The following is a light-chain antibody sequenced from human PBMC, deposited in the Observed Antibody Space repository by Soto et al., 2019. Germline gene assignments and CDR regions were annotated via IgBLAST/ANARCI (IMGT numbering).Light chain of an antibody. CDR1: SSDVGGYNY. V-gene: IGLV2-8*01. Sequence: QSALTQPPSASGSPGQSVTISCTGTSSDVGGYNYVSWYQQHPGKAPKLVIFGVNKRPLEVPDRFSGSKSGNTASLTVSGLQAEDEADYYCSSYAGNNNLVFGGGTQLTVL. CDR2: GVN. J-gene: IGLJ3*02. CDR3: SSYAGNNNLV.